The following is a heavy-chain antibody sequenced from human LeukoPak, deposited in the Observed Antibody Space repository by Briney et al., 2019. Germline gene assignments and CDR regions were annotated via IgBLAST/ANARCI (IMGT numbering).Heavy chain of an antibody. CDR1: GYSFTTYW. D-gene: IGHD5-24*01. CDR2: IYPGDSDT. Sequence: GESLKISCKGSGYSFTTYWIGWVRQTPGKGLEWMGIIYPGDSDTRYSPSFQGQVTISADRSTSTAYLQWSSLKASDTAMYYCARTYFLQSVSFDYWGQGTLVTVSS. J-gene: IGHJ4*02. CDR3: ARTYFLQSVSFDY. V-gene: IGHV5-51*01.